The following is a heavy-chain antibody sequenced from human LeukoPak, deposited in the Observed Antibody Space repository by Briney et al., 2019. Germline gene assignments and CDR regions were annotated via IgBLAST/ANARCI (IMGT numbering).Heavy chain of an antibody. CDR2: IYDSGSP. CDR3: ARDGYSSGWYDY. Sequence: ETLSLTRTVSGGSISSYYWIWIRQPPGKGLEWIGHIYDSGSPTYNPSLKSRVTISVDTSKSQFSLKLTSVTAADTAVYYCARDGYSSGWYDYWGQGTLVTVSS. CDR1: GGSISSYY. J-gene: IGHJ4*02. D-gene: IGHD6-19*01. V-gene: IGHV4-59*01.